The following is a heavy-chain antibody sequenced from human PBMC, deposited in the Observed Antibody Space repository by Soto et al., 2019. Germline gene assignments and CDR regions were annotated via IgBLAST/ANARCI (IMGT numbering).Heavy chain of an antibody. J-gene: IGHJ4*02. V-gene: IGHV3-23*01. CDR2: VGGGGGTT. D-gene: IGHD3-10*01. CDR1: GFSFRSYA. CDR3: TKSHGPVGTLTRYAVPYTSYYLDL. Sequence: LRLSCTASGFSFRSYAMSWDRQAPGGGLEWVSFVGGGGGTTFSADSVKGRFTISRDNSKNTVYLHMISLRPEDTALYYCTKSHGPVGTLTRYAVPYTSYYLDLWRQGTQVTVSS.